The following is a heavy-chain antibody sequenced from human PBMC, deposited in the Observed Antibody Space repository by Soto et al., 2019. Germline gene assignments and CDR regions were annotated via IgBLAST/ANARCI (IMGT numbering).Heavy chain of an antibody. V-gene: IGHV1-18*04. D-gene: IGHD2-2*01. CDR3: AACTGPSCHRVREWFDP. CDR2: ISTYNGNT. J-gene: IGHJ5*02. CDR1: GYTFSNYG. Sequence: QVQLVQSGAEVKKPGASVKVSCTASGYTFSNYGITWVRQAPGQGLEWMGWISTYNGNTNYAKKVQGRVTITIDTSTSTASMELSSLSSDDTAMYYCAACTGPSCHRVREWFDPWGQGTLVTVSA.